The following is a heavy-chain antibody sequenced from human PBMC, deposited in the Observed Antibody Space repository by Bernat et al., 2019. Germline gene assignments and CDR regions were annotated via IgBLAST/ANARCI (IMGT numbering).Heavy chain of an antibody. Sequence: QLQLQESGPGLVKPSETLSLTCTVSGGSISSSSYYWGWIRQPPGKGLEWIGSIYYSGSTYYNPSLKSRVTISVDTSKNQFSLKLSSVTAADTAVYYCARGKSTREILRYFDWLLHFDPWGQGTLVTVSS. CDR2: IYYSGST. CDR1: GGSISSSSYY. CDR3: ARGKSTREILRYFDWLLHFDP. V-gene: IGHV4-39*01. D-gene: IGHD3-9*01. J-gene: IGHJ5*02.